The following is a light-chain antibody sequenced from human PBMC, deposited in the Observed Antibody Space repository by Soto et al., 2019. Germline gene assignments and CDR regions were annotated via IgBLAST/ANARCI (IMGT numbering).Light chain of an antibody. J-gene: IGKJ4*01. Sequence: DIQMTQSPSSLSASVGDRATITFQASQDIKNYLNWYQQKSGKAPKLLIYDASDLETGVPSRFSGSGSGTDFTFTINSLQPEDIATYYCQQYDNLPLPFGGGTKVDI. CDR1: QDIKNY. V-gene: IGKV1-33*01. CDR3: QQYDNLPLP. CDR2: DAS.